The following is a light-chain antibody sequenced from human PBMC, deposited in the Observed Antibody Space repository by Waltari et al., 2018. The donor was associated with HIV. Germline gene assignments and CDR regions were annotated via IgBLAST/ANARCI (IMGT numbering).Light chain of an antibody. CDR2: DVT. CDR1: SSDIGSYNS. J-gene: IGLJ3*02. V-gene: IGLV2-14*03. CDR3: TSFTSSSAWV. Sequence: QSALTQPASVSGSLGQSITFSCTGTSSDIGSYNSVPWYQQHPGKAPKIIIYDVTNRPSGVSNRFSGSKSGNTASLTISGLQAEDEADYYCTSFTSSSAWVFGGGTMLTVL.